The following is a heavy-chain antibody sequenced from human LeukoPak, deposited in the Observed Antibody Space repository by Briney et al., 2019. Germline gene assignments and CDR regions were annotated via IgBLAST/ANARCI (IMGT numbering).Heavy chain of an antibody. CDR3: ARAGQGYCTSASCYLSLDY. J-gene: IGHJ4*02. Sequence: SETLPLTCAVYGRSFNNYYWSWIRQPPGQGLEWPGEIDHSGNINYNPSLKSRVTISVDKSKNQFSLKLSSVTAADTAVYYCARAGQGYCTSASCYLSLDYWGQGTLVTVSS. V-gene: IGHV4-34*01. D-gene: IGHD2-2*01. CDR1: GRSFNNYY. CDR2: IDHSGNI.